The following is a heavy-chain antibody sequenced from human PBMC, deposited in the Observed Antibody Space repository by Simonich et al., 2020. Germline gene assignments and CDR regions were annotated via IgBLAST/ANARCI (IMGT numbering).Heavy chain of an antibody. V-gene: IGHV4-38-2*01. CDR1: GYSISSGYY. D-gene: IGHD6-13*01. Sequence: QVQLQESGPGLVKPSETLSLTCAVSGYSISSGYYWGWIRQPPGKGLEWIGSIYHSGRTNYNPSLQSRVTISVETSMNQFALRLSSVTAADTAVYYCARVGYSNYYYYGMDVWGQGTTVTVSS. CDR2: IYHSGRT. J-gene: IGHJ6*02. CDR3: ARVGYSNYYYYGMDV.